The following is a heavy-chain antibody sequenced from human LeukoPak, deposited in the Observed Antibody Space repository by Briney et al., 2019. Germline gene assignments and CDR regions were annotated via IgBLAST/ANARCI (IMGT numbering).Heavy chain of an antibody. J-gene: IGHJ5*02. CDR1: GFTFSSYA. V-gene: IGHV3-30-3*01. D-gene: IGHD5-18*01. CDR3: ARDSDRKTRYSYGLNGFDP. Sequence: GGSLRLSCAASGFTFSSYAMHWVRQAPGKGLEWVAVISYDGSNKYYADSVKGRFTISRDNAKNSLYLQMNSLRAEDTALYHCARDSDRKTRYSYGLNGFDPWGQGTLVTVSS. CDR2: ISYDGSNK.